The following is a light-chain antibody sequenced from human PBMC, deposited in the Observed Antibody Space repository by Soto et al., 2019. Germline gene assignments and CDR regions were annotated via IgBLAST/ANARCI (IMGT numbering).Light chain of an antibody. V-gene: IGLV2-14*01. CDR2: EVS. J-gene: IGLJ2*01. Sequence: QSALTQPASVSGSPGQSITISCTGTNSDVGTYNYVSWFQQHPGKAPKLIIYEVSSRPSGVSNRFSASKSGNTASLTISGLQAEDEADYYCSSYSSTGTAVFGGGTKLTVL. CDR1: NSDVGTYNY. CDR3: SSYSSTGTAV.